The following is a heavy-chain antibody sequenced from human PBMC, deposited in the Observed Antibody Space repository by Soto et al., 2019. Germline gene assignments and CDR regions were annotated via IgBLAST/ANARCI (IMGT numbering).Heavy chain of an antibody. CDR2: IRAYNGNT. J-gene: IGHJ4*02. V-gene: IGHV1-18*01. CDR3: ARVEEQSPRKDFDY. CDR1: GYTFTSYG. Sequence: QVQLVQSGAEVKKPGASVKVSCKASGYTFTSYGISWVRQAPGQGLEWMGWIRAYNGNTNYAQKLQGRVTMTTDTATSTAYMELRSLRSDDTVVYYCARVEEQSPRKDFDYWGQGTLVTVSA. D-gene: IGHD1-1*01.